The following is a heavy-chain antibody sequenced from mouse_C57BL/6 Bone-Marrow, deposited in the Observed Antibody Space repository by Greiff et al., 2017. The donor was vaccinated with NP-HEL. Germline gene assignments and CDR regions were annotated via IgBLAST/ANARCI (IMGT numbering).Heavy chain of an antibody. CDR2: IRNKANGYTT. CDR1: GFTFTDYY. CDR3: ARFDGFAY. Sequence: EVKLMESGGGLVQPGGSLSLSCAASGFTFTDYYMSWVRQPPGKALEWLGFIRNKANGYTTEYSASVKGRFTISRDNSQSSLYLQMNALRAEDSATYYCARFDGFAYWGQGTLVTVSA. V-gene: IGHV7-3*01. D-gene: IGHD2-3*01. J-gene: IGHJ3*01.